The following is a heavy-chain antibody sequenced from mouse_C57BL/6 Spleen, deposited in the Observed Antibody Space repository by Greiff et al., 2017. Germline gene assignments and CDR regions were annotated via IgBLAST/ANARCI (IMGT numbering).Heavy chain of an antibody. J-gene: IGHJ3*01. D-gene: IGHD1-1*01. Sequence: EVKLEESGAELVRPGASVKLSCTASGFNIKDYYLHWVKQRPEQGLEWIGRLDPEDGGPEYAPKFQGKATMTADTSSNTAYLQLIILTSDDTAVYYCSYSPFAYWGQGTLVTVSA. CDR2: LDPEDGGP. CDR3: SYSPFAY. CDR1: GFNIKDYY. V-gene: IGHV14-1*01.